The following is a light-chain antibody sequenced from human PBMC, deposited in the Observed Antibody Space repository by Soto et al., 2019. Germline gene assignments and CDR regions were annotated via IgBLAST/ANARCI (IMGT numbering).Light chain of an antibody. CDR1: QSVSRNY. CDR2: GAS. V-gene: IGKV3-20*01. CDR3: QHYGSSLSIT. Sequence: EIVLTQSPGTLSLSPGERATLSCRARQSVSRNYLAWYQQKPGQAPRLLIYGASSRATVIPDRFSGSVSGTDFSLTISRLEPEDFAVYYCQHYGSSLSITFGQGTRLEIK. J-gene: IGKJ5*01.